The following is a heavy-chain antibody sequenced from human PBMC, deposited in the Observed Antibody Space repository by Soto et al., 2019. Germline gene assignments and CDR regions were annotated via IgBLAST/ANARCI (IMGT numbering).Heavy chain of an antibody. Sequence: SETLSLTCTVSGGSISSYYWSWIRQPPGKGLEWIGYIYYSGSTNYNPSLKSRVTISVDTSKNQFSLKLSSVTAADTAVYYCARYDGYNFGWFGPWGQGTLVTVSS. J-gene: IGHJ5*02. CDR1: GGSISSYY. CDR2: IYYSGST. CDR3: ARYDGYNFGWFGP. D-gene: IGHD5-12*01. V-gene: IGHV4-59*01.